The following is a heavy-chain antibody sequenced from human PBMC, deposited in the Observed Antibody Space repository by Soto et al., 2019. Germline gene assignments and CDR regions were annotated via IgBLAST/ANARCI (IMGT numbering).Heavy chain of an antibody. CDR3: AKEGYDILTGSFDY. CDR1: GFTFSSYG. J-gene: IGHJ4*02. V-gene: IGHV3-30*18. Sequence: QVQLVESGGGVVQPGRSLRLSCAASGFTFSSYGMHWVRQAPGKGLEWVAVISYDGSNKYYADSVKGRFTISRDNSKNTLYLQMNSLRAEDTAVYYCAKEGYDILTGSFDYWGQGTLVTVSS. CDR2: ISYDGSNK. D-gene: IGHD3-9*01.